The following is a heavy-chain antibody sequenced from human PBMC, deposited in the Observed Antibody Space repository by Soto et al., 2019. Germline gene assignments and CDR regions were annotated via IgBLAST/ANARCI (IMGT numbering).Heavy chain of an antibody. CDR2: IYTSGST. CDR1: GGSISSYY. J-gene: IGHJ3*02. D-gene: IGHD1-1*01. Sequence: SETLSLTCTVSGGSISSYYWSWIRQPAGKGLEWIGRIYTSGSTNYNPSLKSRVTMSVDTSKNQFSLKLSSVTAADTAVYYCARDYLNDWAAPLENAFDIWGQGTMVTVSS. CDR3: ARDYLNDWAAPLENAFDI. V-gene: IGHV4-4*07.